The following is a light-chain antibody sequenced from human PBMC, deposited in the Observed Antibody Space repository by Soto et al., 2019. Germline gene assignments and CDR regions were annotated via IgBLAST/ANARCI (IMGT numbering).Light chain of an antibody. J-gene: IGLJ2*01. CDR1: TSDVGSYDY. V-gene: IGLV2-8*01. CDR2: EVN. Sequence: QSALTQPPSVSGSPGQSITVSCTGTTSDVGSYDYVSWYQHHPDKAPKLIISEVNKRPSGVPDRFSGSKSGTSASLAISGLQSDDEADYYCAAWDDSLNGLVFGGGTKLTVL. CDR3: AAWDDSLNGLV.